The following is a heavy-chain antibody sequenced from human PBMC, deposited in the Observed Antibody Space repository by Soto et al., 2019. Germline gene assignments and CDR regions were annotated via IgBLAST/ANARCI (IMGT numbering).Heavy chain of an antibody. CDR1: GYTFTSYA. Sequence: ASVKVSCKASGYTFTSYAMHWVRQAPGQRLEWMGWINAGNGNTKYSQKFQDRVTFTRDTSASTAYMEPSSLTSGDAAVYYCARDLDDILTGPNFDPWGQGTQVTVSS. J-gene: IGHJ5*02. CDR3: ARDLDDILTGPNFDP. V-gene: IGHV1-3*01. CDR2: INAGNGNT. D-gene: IGHD3-9*01.